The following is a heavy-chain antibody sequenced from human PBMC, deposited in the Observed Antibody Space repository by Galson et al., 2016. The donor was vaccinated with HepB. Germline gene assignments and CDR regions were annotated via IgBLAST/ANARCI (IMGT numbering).Heavy chain of an antibody. J-gene: IGHJ3*02. CDR1: GGSISISNW. D-gene: IGHD4-17*01. CDR2: ISHSGST. Sequence: TLSLTCAVSGGSISISNWWSWVRQPPGKGLEWIGEISHSGSTNYNPSLKSRVAISIDKSKNQFSLRLTSVTAADTAVYYCARGATVTSQYDAFEIWGQGAMVTVSS. V-gene: IGHV4-4*02. CDR3: ARGATVTSQYDAFEI.